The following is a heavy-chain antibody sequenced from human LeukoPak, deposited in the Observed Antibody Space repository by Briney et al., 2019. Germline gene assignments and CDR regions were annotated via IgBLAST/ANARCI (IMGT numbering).Heavy chain of an antibody. V-gene: IGHV3-30*03. J-gene: IGHJ5*02. CDR1: GFTFSNYG. CDR3: AGDRTVTTSWFDP. D-gene: IGHD4-17*01. Sequence: GRSLSLSCAASGFTFSNYGQHWVRQAPAKGLVGVAVISFDGRNKFYADSVKGRHTISRDNSKNTLYLQMNSRRPEDTAVYFCAGDRTVTTSWFDPWGQGTLVTVSS. CDR2: ISFDGRNK.